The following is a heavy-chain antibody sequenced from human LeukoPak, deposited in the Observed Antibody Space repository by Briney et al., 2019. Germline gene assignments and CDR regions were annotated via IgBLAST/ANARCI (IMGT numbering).Heavy chain of an antibody. D-gene: IGHD4-17*01. Sequence: GASVKVSCKASGYSFTGSAMNWVRQAPGQGLEWMGWINTNTGNPTYAQGFTGRFVFSLDTSVSTAYIQISSLKTEDTAVYLCARSQTYGDHPPFDYWGQGTLVTVSS. CDR2: INTNTGNP. J-gene: IGHJ4*02. CDR1: GYSFTGSA. CDR3: ARSQTYGDHPPFDY. V-gene: IGHV7-4-1*02.